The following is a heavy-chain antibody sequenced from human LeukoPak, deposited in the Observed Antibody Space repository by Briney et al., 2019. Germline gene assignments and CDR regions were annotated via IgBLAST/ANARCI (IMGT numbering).Heavy chain of an antibody. Sequence: PGGSLRLSCAASGFTFDDYAMHWVRQAPGKGLEWVSGISWNSGSIGYADSVKGRFTISRDNAKNSLYLQMNSLRAEDMALYYCAKDNYYYMDVWGKGTTVTVSS. CDR1: GFTFDDYA. CDR3: AKDNYYYMDV. J-gene: IGHJ6*03. CDR2: ISWNSGSI. V-gene: IGHV3-9*03.